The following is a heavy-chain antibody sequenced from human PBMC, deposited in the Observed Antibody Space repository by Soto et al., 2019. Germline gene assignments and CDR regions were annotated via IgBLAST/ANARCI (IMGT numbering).Heavy chain of an antibody. V-gene: IGHV3-74*01. CDR2: INSDGSST. Sequence: GGSLRLSCAASGFTFSSYWMHWVRQAPGKGLVWVSRINSDGSSTSYADSVKGRFTISRDNAKNTLYLQMNSLRAEDTAVYYCARGDIVVVPADQYYYYYGMDVWGQGTTVTVS. CDR3: ARGDIVVVPADQYYYYYGMDV. J-gene: IGHJ6*02. CDR1: GFTFSSYW. D-gene: IGHD2-2*01.